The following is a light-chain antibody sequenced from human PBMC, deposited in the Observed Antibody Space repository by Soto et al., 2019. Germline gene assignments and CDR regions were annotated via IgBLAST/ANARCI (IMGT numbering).Light chain of an antibody. CDR1: QSVNNRY. Sequence: ENVLTQSPGTLSLSPGERATLSCRASQSVNNRYLGWYQQKPGQAPRLLIYGVSNRATGVPDRFSGSGSGTDFTLTISRLEPGDFAVYYCQQYDNFPRTFDQGTKVEIK. CDR3: QQYDNFPRT. V-gene: IGKV3-20*01. CDR2: GVS. J-gene: IGKJ1*01.